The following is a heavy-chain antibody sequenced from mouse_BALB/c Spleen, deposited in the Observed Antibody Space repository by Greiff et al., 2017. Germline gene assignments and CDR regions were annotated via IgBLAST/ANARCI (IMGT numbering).Heavy chain of an antibody. Sequence: VKLMESGAELAKPGASVKMSCKASGYTFTSYWMHWVKQRPGQGLEWIGYINPSTGYTEYNQKFKDKATLTADKSSSTAYMQLSSLTSEDSAVYYCARDYYGNYFDYWGQGTTLTVAS. D-gene: IGHD2-1*01. CDR1: GYTFTSYW. CDR3: ARDYYGNYFDY. V-gene: IGHV1-7*01. J-gene: IGHJ2*01. CDR2: INPSTGYT.